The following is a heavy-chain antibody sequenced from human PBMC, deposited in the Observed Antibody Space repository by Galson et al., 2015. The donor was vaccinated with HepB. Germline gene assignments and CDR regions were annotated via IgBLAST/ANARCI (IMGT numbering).Heavy chain of an antibody. CDR1: GYTFSTYS. V-gene: IGHV1-18*01. CDR2: MSPDNRDT. Sequence: SVKVSCKASGYTFSTYSITWVRQAPGQGLEWMGWMSPDNRDTNYARKFQGRVTMTTDTSTSTAYMELRSLRSDDTAVYYCARVGEEYCSGGSCYFFDYWGQGTLVTVSS. CDR3: ARVGEEYCSGGSCYFFDY. J-gene: IGHJ4*02. D-gene: IGHD2-15*01.